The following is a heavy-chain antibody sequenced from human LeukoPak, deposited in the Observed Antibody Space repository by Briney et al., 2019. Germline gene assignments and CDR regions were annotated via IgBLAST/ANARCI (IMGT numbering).Heavy chain of an antibody. D-gene: IGHD3-22*01. V-gene: IGHV4-39*07. CDR2: INHNGRT. J-gene: IGHJ4*02. CDR3: RITLIVVVSAFDY. CDR1: GGSISSGSYY. Sequence: SETLSLTCTVSGGSISSGSYYWSWIRQPPGQGLEWIGEINHNGRTNYNPSLKSRVTISVDTSKNQFSLKLSSVTAADTAVYYCRITLIVVVSAFDYWGQGTLVTVSS.